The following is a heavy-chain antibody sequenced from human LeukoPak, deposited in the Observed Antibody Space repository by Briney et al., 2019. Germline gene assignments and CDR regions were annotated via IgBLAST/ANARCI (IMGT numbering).Heavy chain of an antibody. D-gene: IGHD5-12*01. Sequence: SQTLSLTCAISGDSVSSNSAAWNWIRQSLSRGLGWLGRTYYRSKWYNDYAVSVKSRITINPDTSKNQFSLQLNSVTPEDTAVYYCARDRPPRASDAFDIWGQGTMVTVSS. CDR3: ARDRPPRASDAFDI. V-gene: IGHV6-1*01. CDR2: TYYRSKWYN. CDR1: GDSVSSNSAA. J-gene: IGHJ3*02.